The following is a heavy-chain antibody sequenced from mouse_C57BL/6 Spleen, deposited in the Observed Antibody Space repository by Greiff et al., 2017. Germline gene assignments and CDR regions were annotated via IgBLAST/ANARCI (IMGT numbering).Heavy chain of an antibody. J-gene: IGHJ1*03. Sequence: QVQLQQPGAELVKPGASVKMSCKASGYTFTSYWITWVKQRPGQGLEWIGDIYPGSGSTNYNEKFKSKATLTVDTSSSTAYMQLSSLTSEDSAVYYCARRGGYYGYDGGYWYFDVWGTGTTVTVSS. CDR2: IYPGSGST. D-gene: IGHD2-2*01. CDR3: ARRGGYYGYDGGYWYFDV. V-gene: IGHV1-55*01. CDR1: GYTFTSYW.